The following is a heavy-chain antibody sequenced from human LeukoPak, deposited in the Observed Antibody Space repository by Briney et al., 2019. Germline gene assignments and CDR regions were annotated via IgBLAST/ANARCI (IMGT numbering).Heavy chain of an antibody. CDR2: IYTSGST. CDR1: GGSISSYY. CDR3: ARVGLARGLDYYDSSGYNYYFDY. V-gene: IGHV4-4*09. J-gene: IGHJ4*02. Sequence: SETLSLTCTVSGGSISSYYWSWIRQPPGKGLEWIGYIYTSGSTNHNPSLKSRVTISVDTSKNQFSLKLSSVTAADTAMYYCARVGLARGLDYYDSSGYNYYFDYWGQGTLVTVSS. D-gene: IGHD3-22*01.